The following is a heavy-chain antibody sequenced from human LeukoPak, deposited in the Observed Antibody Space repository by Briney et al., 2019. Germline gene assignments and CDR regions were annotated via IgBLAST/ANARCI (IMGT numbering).Heavy chain of an antibody. CDR1: GGSISSYY. Sequence: PSETLSLTCTVSGGSISSYYWSWIRQPPGKGLEWIGYIYYSGSTNYNPSLKSRVTISVDTPKNQFSLKLSSVTAADTAVYYCARGVWFGELLPYYFDYWGQGTLVTVSS. CDR3: ARGVWFGELLPYYFDY. CDR2: IYYSGST. J-gene: IGHJ4*02. D-gene: IGHD3-10*01. V-gene: IGHV4-59*01.